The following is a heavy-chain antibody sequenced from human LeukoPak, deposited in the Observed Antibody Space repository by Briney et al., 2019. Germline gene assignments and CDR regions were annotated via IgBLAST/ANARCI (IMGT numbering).Heavy chain of an antibody. Sequence: GASVKVSCKASGYTFTGYYMHWVRQAPGQGLEWMGGINPNSGSTNYAQKFQGRVTMTRDTSISTAYMELSRLRSDDTAVYYCARAMVRGPFDYWGQGTLVTVSS. CDR3: ARAMVRGPFDY. CDR1: GYTFTGYY. CDR2: INPNSGST. D-gene: IGHD3-10*01. J-gene: IGHJ4*02. V-gene: IGHV1-2*02.